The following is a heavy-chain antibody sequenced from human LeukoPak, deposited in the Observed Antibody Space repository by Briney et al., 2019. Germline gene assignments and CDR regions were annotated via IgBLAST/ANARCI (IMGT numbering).Heavy chain of an antibody. D-gene: IGHD2-2*01. J-gene: IGHJ5*02. CDR2: IKQDGSEK. CDR1: GFTFSSYW. CDR3: SRDDCSSISCYHNWFDP. V-gene: IGHV3-7*01. Sequence: GGSLRLSCAASGFTFSSYWMSWVRLAPGKGLEWVANIKQDGSEKYYVDSVKGRFTISRDNAKNSLYLQMNSLRAEDTAVYYCSRDDCSSISCYHNWFDPWGHGPLVTVSS.